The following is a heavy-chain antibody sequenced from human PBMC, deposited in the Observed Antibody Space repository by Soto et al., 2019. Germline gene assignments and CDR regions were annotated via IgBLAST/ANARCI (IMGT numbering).Heavy chain of an antibody. CDR2: IYWDDDK. J-gene: IGHJ4*02. V-gene: IGHV2-5*02. Sequence: KESGPSLLKPTQTLTLTCTYSGFSLSSSGVGVGWVRQPPGKAREWLTFIYWDDDKRYNLSLKTRLTITNDTYKNQTVITMTNMDTADTATYYCARLAVVGITYYYDSGGQGTLVIVSS. CDR1: GFSLSSSGVG. CDR3: ARLAVVGITYYYDS. D-gene: IGHD6-19*01.